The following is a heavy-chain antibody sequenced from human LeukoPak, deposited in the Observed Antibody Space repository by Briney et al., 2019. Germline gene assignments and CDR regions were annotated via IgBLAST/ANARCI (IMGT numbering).Heavy chain of an antibody. Sequence: GGSLRLSCAASGFTVSSNYMSWVRQAPGKGLEWVSGIYSGGNTHYADSVKGRFTISRHNSKNTLYLQMTSLRAEDTAVYYCARDIPVDSRSSVPKPVRDSWGQGTLVTVSS. J-gene: IGHJ5*02. V-gene: IGHV3-53*04. CDR1: GFTVSSNY. CDR2: IYSGGNT. D-gene: IGHD6-6*01. CDR3: ARDIPVDSRSSVPKPVRDS.